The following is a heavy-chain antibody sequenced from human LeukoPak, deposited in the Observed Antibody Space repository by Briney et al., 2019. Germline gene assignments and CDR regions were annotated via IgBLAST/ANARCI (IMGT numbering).Heavy chain of an antibody. CDR2: INHSGST. D-gene: IGHD6-13*01. CDR1: GGSFSGYY. Sequence: SETLSLTCAVYGGSFSGYYWSWIRQPPGKGLEWIGEINHSGSTNYNPSLKSRVTISVDTSKNQFSLKLTSVTAADTAVYYCARYSSTWPYWYFDLWGRGTLVTVSS. J-gene: IGHJ2*01. V-gene: IGHV4-34*01. CDR3: ARYSSTWPYWYFDL.